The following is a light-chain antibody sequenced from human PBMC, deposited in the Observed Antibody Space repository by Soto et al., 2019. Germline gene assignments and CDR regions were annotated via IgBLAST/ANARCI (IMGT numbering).Light chain of an antibody. J-gene: IGKJ1*01. CDR2: GAS. Sequence: EIVMTQSPATLSVSPGERATLSCRASQSVASSLAWYQQKPGQAPRLLIYGASTRATGISGRFSGSGSGTEFTLSINSLQSEDFAVYYCQQYNSWPPDGTFGQGTKVDI. CDR1: QSVASS. CDR3: QQYNSWPPDGT. V-gene: IGKV3-15*01.